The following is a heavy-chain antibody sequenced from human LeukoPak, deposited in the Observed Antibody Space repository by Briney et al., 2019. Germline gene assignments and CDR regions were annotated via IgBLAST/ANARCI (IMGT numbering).Heavy chain of an antibody. D-gene: IGHD5-12*01. V-gene: IGHV1-18*04. J-gene: IGHJ3*02. CDR3: AKDSGYDWVDAFDI. CDR1: GYTFTSYG. Sequence: GASVKVSCMASGYTFTSYGISWVRQAPGQGLEWMGWISAYNGNTNYAQKLQGRVTMTTDTSTSTAYMELRSLRSDDTAVYYCAKDSGYDWVDAFDIWGQGTMVTVSS. CDR2: ISAYNGNT.